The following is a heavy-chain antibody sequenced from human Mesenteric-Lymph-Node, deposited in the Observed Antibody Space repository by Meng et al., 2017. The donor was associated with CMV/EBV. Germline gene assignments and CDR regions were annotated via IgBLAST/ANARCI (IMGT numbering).Heavy chain of an antibody. CDR2: IYRGDNT. J-gene: IGHJ4*02. CDR3: TGDSVSNPNLDY. CDR1: GFNVRDKY. Sequence: EVHLVESGGGLVRPGGSLRLSCAASGFNVRDKYMSWVRQAPGKGLEWVCIIYRGDNTYYIDSVKDRFTVFRDNSKNTMYLQMNSLRVEDTAVYYCTGDSVSNPNLDYWGQGTLVTVSS. V-gene: IGHV3-66*01. D-gene: IGHD3-10*01.